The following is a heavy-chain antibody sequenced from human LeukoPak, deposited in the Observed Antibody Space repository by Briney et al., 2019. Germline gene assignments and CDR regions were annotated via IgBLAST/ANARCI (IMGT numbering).Heavy chain of an antibody. CDR2: INPNSGGT. Sequence: ASVKLSCKASGYTFTGYYMHWVRQAPGQGLEWVGWINPNSGGTNYAQKVQGRGTMNRDTSIHTAYLELSRLRSDDTAVYYCARDRCTNGVCYGDDAFDIWGQGTMVTASS. CDR3: ARDRCTNGVCYGDDAFDI. D-gene: IGHD2-8*01. CDR1: GYTFTGYY. V-gene: IGHV1-2*02. J-gene: IGHJ3*02.